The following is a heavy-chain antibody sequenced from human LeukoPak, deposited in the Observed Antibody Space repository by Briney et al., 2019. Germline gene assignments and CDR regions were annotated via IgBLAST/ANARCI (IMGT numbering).Heavy chain of an antibody. Sequence: GGSLRLSCAASGFTFSSYSMNWVRQAPGKGLEWVSSISSSSSYIYYADSVKGRFTISRDNAKNSLYLQMNSLRAEDTAVYYCARLVRGVGYWYFDLWGRGTLVTVSS. CDR2: ISSSSSYI. CDR1: GFTFSSYS. D-gene: IGHD3-10*01. V-gene: IGHV3-21*01. J-gene: IGHJ2*01. CDR3: ARLVRGVGYWYFDL.